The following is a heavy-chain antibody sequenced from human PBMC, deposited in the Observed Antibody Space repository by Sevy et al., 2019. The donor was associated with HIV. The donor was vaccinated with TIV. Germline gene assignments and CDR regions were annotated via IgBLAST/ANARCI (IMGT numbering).Heavy chain of an antibody. D-gene: IGHD6-13*01. CDR1: GFTISDYA. CDR3: TRDQWQHLVRPHCDY. Sequence: GGSLRLSCTTSGFTISDYALSWVRQAPGKGLEWVGFIRSKIYGGTAEYAASVEGRFAISRDDSKSIAYLQMNSLKTEDTAVYYCTRDQWQHLVRPHCDYWGQGTLVTVSS. J-gene: IGHJ4*02. V-gene: IGHV3-49*04. CDR2: IRSKIYGGTA.